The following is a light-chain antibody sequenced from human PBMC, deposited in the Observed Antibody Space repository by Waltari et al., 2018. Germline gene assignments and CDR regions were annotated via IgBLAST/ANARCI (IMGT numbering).Light chain of an antibody. Sequence: ETVLTQSPATLSLSPGERATLSCRASEDVSIYLAWYQQKPGQAPRLRIYDASNRATGIPTRFSGSGSRTDFTLTISSLEPEDFALYYCQQRRNWPPLTFGGGTKVE. CDR2: DAS. J-gene: IGKJ4*01. V-gene: IGKV3-11*01. CDR3: QQRRNWPPLT. CDR1: EDVSIY.